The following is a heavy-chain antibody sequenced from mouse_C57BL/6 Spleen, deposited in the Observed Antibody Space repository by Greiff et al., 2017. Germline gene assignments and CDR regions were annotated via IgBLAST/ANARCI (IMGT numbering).Heavy chain of an antibody. CDR2: IYPGSGST. D-gene: IGHD1-1*01. CDR3: ARFNLLRYGEFDY. Sequence: QVQLQQPGAELVKPGASVKMSCKASGYTFTSYWITWVKQRPGQGLAWIGDIYPGSGSTNYNEKFKSKATVTVDTSSSTSYIQLSSLTSEDSAVYYCARFNLLRYGEFDYWGQGTTLTVSS. V-gene: IGHV1-55*01. CDR1: GYTFTSYW. J-gene: IGHJ2*01.